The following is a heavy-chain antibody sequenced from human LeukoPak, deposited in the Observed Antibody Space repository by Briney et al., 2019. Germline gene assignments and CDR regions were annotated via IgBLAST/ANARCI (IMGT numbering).Heavy chain of an antibody. CDR2: IKSKTTGGTA. J-gene: IGHJ4*02. D-gene: IGHD2-15*01. V-gene: IGHV3-15*01. CDR1: GFSFTNAW. CDR3: TTCTGGSCYSDY. Sequence: GGSLRLSCAASGFSFTNAWMSWVRRAPGKGLEWVGRIKSKTTGGTAAFAAPVKGRFTISRDDSKNTLYLQMNSLKIEDTAVYYCTTCTGGSCYSDYWGQGTLVTVSS.